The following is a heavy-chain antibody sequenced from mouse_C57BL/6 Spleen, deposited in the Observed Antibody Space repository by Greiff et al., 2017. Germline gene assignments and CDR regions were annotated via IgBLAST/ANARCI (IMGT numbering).Heavy chain of an antibody. CDR1: GYTFTSYW. CDR2: INPSNGGT. Sequence: QVQLQQPGTELVKPGASVKLSCKASGYTFTSYWMHWVKQRPGQGLEWIGNINPSNGGTNYNEKFKSKATLTVDKSSSTAYMQLSSLTSEDSAVYYCARVKVYDGYYLYYARDYGGQGTSVTVSS. D-gene: IGHD2-3*01. CDR3: ARVKVYDGYYLYYARDY. J-gene: IGHJ4*01. V-gene: IGHV1-53*01.